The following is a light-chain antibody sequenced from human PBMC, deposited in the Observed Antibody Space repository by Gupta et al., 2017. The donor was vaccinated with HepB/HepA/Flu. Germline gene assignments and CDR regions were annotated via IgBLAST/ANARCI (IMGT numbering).Light chain of an antibody. CDR1: SSNIGSNT. J-gene: IGLJ3*02. Sequence: SARSLRPSATSAERQMVTISCSGSSSNIGSNTVNWYQQHPGTAPKLLIYSNNRRPSGVPDRFSGAKSGASASLAISGLQSEDEADYYCAAWDDSLKGPVFGGGTKLTVL. CDR3: AAWDDSLKGPV. V-gene: IGLV1-44*01. CDR2: SNN.